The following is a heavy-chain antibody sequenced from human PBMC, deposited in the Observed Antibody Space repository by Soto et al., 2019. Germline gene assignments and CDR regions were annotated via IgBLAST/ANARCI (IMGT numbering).Heavy chain of an antibody. J-gene: IGHJ5*02. CDR1: GGSITDYS. CDR2: IFSSGST. Sequence: SETLSLTCTVSGGSITDYSWVWIRQPAGKGLEWIGRIFSSGSTNYNPSLKGRITMSLDTSKNQFSLKLSSVTAANTAVYYCARGRVLRFLEWSGNNWFDPWGQGTLVTVSS. CDR3: ARGRVLRFLEWSGNNWFDP. D-gene: IGHD3-3*01. V-gene: IGHV4-4*07.